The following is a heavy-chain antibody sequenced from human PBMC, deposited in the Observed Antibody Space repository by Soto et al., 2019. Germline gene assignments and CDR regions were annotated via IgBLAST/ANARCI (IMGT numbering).Heavy chain of an antibody. J-gene: IGHJ4*02. V-gene: IGHV3-11*01. CDR2: ISSSGSTI. CDR1: GFTFSAYY. CDR3: ARTNYYDFWSGFIY. Sequence: GVSLRLSCAASGFTFSAYYMSWIRQAPGKGLEWVSYISSSGSTIYYADSVKGRFTISRDNAKNSLYLQMNSLRAEDTDVYYSARTNYYDFWSGFIYWGPGTLVTVSS. D-gene: IGHD3-3*01.